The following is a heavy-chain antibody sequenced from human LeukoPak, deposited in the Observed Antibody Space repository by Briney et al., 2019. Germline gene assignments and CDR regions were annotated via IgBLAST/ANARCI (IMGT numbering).Heavy chain of an antibody. CDR3: ARDGFSCSGGSCYDFDY. CDR2: IWYDGSNK. V-gene: IGHV3-33*01. Sequence: GGSLRLSCAASGFTFSSYGVHWARQAPGRGLEWVADIWYDGSNKDYGDSVKGRFTITRDNYKTTLYLQMNSMRAEDTAVYYCARDGFSCSGGSCYDFDYWGQGTLVTVSS. J-gene: IGHJ4*02. D-gene: IGHD2-15*01. CDR1: GFTFSSYG.